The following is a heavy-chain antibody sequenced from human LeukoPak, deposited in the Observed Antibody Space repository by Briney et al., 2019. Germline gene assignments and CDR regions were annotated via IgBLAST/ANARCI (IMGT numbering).Heavy chain of an antibody. CDR3: ARGISSIDY. CDR2: INAGNGNT. V-gene: IGHV1-3*01. D-gene: IGHD6-6*01. J-gene: IGHJ4*02. Sequence: ASVKVSCKASGYTFTSYAMHWVRQAPGQRLEWMGWINAGNGNTKYSQKFQGRVAMTRNTSISTAYMELSSLRSEDTAVYYCARGISSIDYWGQGTLVTVSS. CDR1: GYTFTSYA.